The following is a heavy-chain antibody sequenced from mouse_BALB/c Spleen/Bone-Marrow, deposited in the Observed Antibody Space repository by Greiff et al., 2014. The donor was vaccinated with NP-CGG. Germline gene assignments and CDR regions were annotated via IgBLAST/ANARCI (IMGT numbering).Heavy chain of an antibody. Sequence: VQLQQSGPGLVRPSQSLSLTCNVTGYSITSDYAWNWIRQFPGNKLEWMGYISYSGSTSYNPSLKSRISITRDTSKNQFFLQVNSVTTEDTATYYCARSWLRRGFDYWGQGTTLTVSS. D-gene: IGHD2-2*01. J-gene: IGHJ2*01. CDR3: ARSWLRRGFDY. CDR1: GYSITSDYA. CDR2: ISYSGST. V-gene: IGHV3-2*02.